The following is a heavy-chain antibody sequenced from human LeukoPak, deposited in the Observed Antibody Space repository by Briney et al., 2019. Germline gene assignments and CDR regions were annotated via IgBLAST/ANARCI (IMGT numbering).Heavy chain of an antibody. CDR2: IYYSGST. V-gene: IGHV4-39*07. CDR3: ARIPSPGWFDP. J-gene: IGHJ5*02. Sequence: SETLSLTCTVSGGSISISSYYWAWIRQPPGKGLEWIANIYYSGSTYYNPSLKSRVTISINTSKNQFSLKLPSVTAADTAVYHCARIPSPGWFDPWGQGTLVTVSS. CDR1: GGSISISSYY.